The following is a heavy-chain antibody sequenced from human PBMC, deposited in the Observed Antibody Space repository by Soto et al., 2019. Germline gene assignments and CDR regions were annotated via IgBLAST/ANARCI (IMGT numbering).Heavy chain of an antibody. J-gene: IGHJ6*03. Sequence: EVQLVESGGGLVQPGGSLRLSCAASGFTFSSYSMNWVRQAPGKGLEWVSYISSSSSTIYYADSVKGRFTISRDNAKNSLYLQMNSLRAEDTAVYYCARYYYYYYMDVWGKGTPVTVSS. CDR3: ARYYYYYYMDV. V-gene: IGHV3-48*01. CDR1: GFTFSSYS. CDR2: ISSSSSTI.